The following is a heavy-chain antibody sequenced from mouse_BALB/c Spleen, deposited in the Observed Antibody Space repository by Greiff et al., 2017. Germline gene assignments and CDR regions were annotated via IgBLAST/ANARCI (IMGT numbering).Heavy chain of an antibody. V-gene: IGHV1S56*01. Sequence: QVQLQQSGPELVKPGASVRISCKASGYTFTSYYIHWVKQRPGQGLEWIGWIYPGNVNTKYNEKFKGKATLTADKSSSTAYMQLSSLTSEDSAVYFCARGHGNYRDYFDYWGQGTTLTVSS. CDR1: GYTFTSYY. CDR2: IYPGNVNT. D-gene: IGHD2-1*01. J-gene: IGHJ2*01. CDR3: ARGHGNYRDYFDY.